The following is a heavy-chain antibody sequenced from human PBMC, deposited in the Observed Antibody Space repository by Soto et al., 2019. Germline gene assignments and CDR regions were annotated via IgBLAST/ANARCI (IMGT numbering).Heavy chain of an antibody. J-gene: IGHJ5*02. CDR3: ARDLSYDSSGYYYFPFDP. D-gene: IGHD3-22*01. V-gene: IGHV1-69*13. CDR1: GGTFSSYA. CDR2: IIPIFGTA. Sequence: SVKVSCKASGGTFSSYAISWVRQAPGQGLEWMGGIIPIFGTANYAQKFQGRVTITADESTSTAYMELSSLRSEDTAVYYCARDLSYDSSGYYYFPFDPWGQGTLVTVYS.